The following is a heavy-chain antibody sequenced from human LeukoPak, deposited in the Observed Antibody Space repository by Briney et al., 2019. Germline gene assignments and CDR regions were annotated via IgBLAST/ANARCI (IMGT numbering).Heavy chain of an antibody. CDR3: ARHSNSSSWYRPRSEIWFDP. V-gene: IGHV4-39*01. J-gene: IGHJ5*02. D-gene: IGHD6-13*01. Sequence: SETLSLTFPVSGASISSSSYYWGWIRPPPGKGLERIGSIYYSGSTYYNPSLKSRVTISVDTSKNQFSLKLSSVTAADTAVYYCARHSNSSSWYRPRSEIWFDPWGQGTLVTVSS. CDR1: GASISSSSYY. CDR2: IYYSGST.